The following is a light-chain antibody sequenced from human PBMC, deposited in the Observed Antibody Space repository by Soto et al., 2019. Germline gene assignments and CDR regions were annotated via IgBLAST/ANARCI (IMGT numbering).Light chain of an antibody. CDR1: SSDVGAYNF. J-gene: IGLJ1*01. Sequence: QSALTQPASVSGSPGQSITISCTGTSSDVGAYNFVSWYQQYPGKAPKVMIYEVNNRPSGVSNRFSGSKSGNTASLTISGLQAEDEADYYSSSFTRSSTYVFGSGTKLTVL. V-gene: IGLV2-14*01. CDR3: SSFTRSSTYV. CDR2: EVN.